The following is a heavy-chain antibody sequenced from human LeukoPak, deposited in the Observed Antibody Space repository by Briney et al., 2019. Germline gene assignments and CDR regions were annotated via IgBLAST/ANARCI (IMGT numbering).Heavy chain of an antibody. Sequence: GGSLQISCKGSGYSFTRYWVGWVRPMPGKGVEWMGIIYPGESDTRYSPSLQGQVTISADKSISTAYLQWSSLKASDTAMYYCARRCSTSCYRGFDYWGQGTLVTVSS. CDR2: IYPGESDT. V-gene: IGHV5-51*01. CDR3: ARRCSTSCYRGFDY. D-gene: IGHD2-2*02. J-gene: IGHJ4*02. CDR1: GYSFTRYW.